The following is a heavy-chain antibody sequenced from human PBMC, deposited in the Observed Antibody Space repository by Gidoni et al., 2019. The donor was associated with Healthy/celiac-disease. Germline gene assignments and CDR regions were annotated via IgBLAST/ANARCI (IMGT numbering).Heavy chain of an antibody. CDR2: IFSNDEK. CDR1: GFSLSNARMG. D-gene: IGHD3-3*01. V-gene: IGHV2-26*01. CDR3: ARILISYYDFWSGYYPYYFDY. Sequence: QVTLKESGPVLVKPTEPLTLPCTVSGFSLSNARMGVSWIRQPPGKALEWLAHIFSNDEKSYSTSLKSRLTISKDTSKSQVVLTMTNMDPVDTATYYCARILISYYDFWSGYYPYYFDYWGQGTLVTVSS. J-gene: IGHJ4*02.